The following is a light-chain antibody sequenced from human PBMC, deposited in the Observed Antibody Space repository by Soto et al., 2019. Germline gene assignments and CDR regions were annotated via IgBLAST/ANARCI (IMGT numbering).Light chain of an antibody. CDR1: SSDIGAYNF. V-gene: IGLV2-14*01. Sequence: ALTQPASVSGSPGQSITISCTGTSSDIGAYNFVSWYQHHPGKAPKLMIFEVSNRPLGASDRFSGTKSGNTASLTISGLQAEDEADYYCSSYTSSNTDVFGTGTKVTVL. CDR3: SSYTSSNTDV. J-gene: IGLJ1*01. CDR2: EVS.